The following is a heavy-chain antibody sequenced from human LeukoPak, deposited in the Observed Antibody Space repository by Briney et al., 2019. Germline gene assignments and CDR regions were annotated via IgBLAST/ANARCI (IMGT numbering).Heavy chain of an antibody. CDR3: ARDPAYCSSTSCYWVDY. CDR1: GGSISSSSYY. V-gene: IGHV4-39*07. CDR2: IYYSGST. Sequence: SETLSLTCTVSGGSISSSSYYWGWLRQPPGKGLEWIGSIYYSGSTYCNPSLKSRVTISVDTSKNQFSLKLSSVTAADTAVYYCARDPAYCSSTSCYWVDYWGQGTLVTVSS. J-gene: IGHJ4*02. D-gene: IGHD2-2*01.